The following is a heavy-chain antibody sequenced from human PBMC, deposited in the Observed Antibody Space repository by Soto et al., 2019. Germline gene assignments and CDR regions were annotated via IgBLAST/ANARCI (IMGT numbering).Heavy chain of an antibody. CDR2: ISGSGGST. D-gene: IGHD6-13*01. Sequence: LRLSCAASGFTFSSYAMSWVRQAPGKGLEWVSAISGSGGSTYYADSVKGRFTISRDNSKNTLYLQMNSLRAEDTAVYYCAKSYSSSWYERVNWFGPWGQGTLVTVSS. V-gene: IGHV3-23*01. CDR1: GFTFSSYA. J-gene: IGHJ5*02. CDR3: AKSYSSSWYERVNWFGP.